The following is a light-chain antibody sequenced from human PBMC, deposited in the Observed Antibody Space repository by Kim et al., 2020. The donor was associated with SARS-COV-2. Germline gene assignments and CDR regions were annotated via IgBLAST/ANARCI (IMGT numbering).Light chain of an antibody. CDR3: QQRYRWLT. J-gene: IGKJ4*01. CDR1: QSVGSY. Sequence: DIVLTQSPATLSLSPGERAILPCRASQSVGSYLAWYQQKVGQAPRLLIYDASNRATDIPARFSGSGSGTDFTLTISSLEPEDFAVYYCQQRYRWLTFGGGTKVDIK. V-gene: IGKV3-11*01. CDR2: DAS.